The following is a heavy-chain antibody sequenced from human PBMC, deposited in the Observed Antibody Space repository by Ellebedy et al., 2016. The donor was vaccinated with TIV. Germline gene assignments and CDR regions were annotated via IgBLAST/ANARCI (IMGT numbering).Heavy chain of an antibody. Sequence: PGGSLRLSCAASGFPFSSYSMSWVRQAPGKGLEWVSAISASGESTYYADSVKGRFTLSRDNSKSTVYLQMHSLRAEDTAVYYCAKGFYYDTSGYFQYWGQGTLVTVSS. D-gene: IGHD3-22*01. V-gene: IGHV3-23*01. CDR2: ISASGEST. CDR3: AKGFYYDTSGYFQY. CDR1: GFPFSSYS. J-gene: IGHJ4*02.